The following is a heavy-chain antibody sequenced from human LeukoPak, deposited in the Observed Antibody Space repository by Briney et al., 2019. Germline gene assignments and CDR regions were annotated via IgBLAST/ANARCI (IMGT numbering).Heavy chain of an antibody. D-gene: IGHD1-26*01. CDR2: ISYDGSNK. CDR3: AKDLGGSVDY. V-gene: IGHV3-30*18. J-gene: IGHJ4*02. Sequence: GRSLRLSCAASGFTFSSYGMHWVRQAPGKGLEWVAVISYDGSNKYYADSVKGRFTISRDNSKNTLYLQMNSLRAEDTAVYYCAKDLGGSVDYWGQGTLVTVSS. CDR1: GFTFSSYG.